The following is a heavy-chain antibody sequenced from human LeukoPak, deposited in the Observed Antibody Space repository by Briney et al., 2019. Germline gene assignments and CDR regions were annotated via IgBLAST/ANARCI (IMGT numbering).Heavy chain of an antibody. CDR3: AKDFQAIVVVPTAILDF. CDR2: VRYDGSNK. D-gene: IGHD2-2*02. J-gene: IGHJ4*02. Sequence: PGGSLRLSCAASGFTFSSYGMHWVRQAPGKGLEWVAFVRYDGSNKYYADSVKGRFTISRDNSKNTLFLQMNSLRAEDTAAYYCAKDFQAIVVVPTAILDFWGQGTLVTVSS. CDR1: GFTFSSYG. V-gene: IGHV3-30*02.